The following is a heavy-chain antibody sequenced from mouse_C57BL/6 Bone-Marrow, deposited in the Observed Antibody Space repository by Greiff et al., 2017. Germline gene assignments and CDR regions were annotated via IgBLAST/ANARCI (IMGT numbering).Heavy chain of an antibody. CDR3: ASHYEGYYAMDY. CDR1: GYSITSGYY. CDR2: ISYNGSN. D-gene: IGHD1-1*01. V-gene: IGHV3-6*01. J-gene: IGHJ4*01. Sequence: EVKLMESGPGLVKPSQSLSLTCSVTGYSITSGYYWNWIRQFPGNKLEWMGYISYNGSNNYNPSLKNRISITRDTSKNQFFLKLNSVTTEDTATXYCASHYEGYYAMDYWGQGTSVTVSS.